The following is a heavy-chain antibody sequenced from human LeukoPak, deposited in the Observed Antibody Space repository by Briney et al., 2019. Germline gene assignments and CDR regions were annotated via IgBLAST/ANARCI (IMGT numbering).Heavy chain of an antibody. J-gene: IGHJ5*02. CDR2: INPNSGGT. V-gene: IGHV1-2*02. CDR3: ARDIGYCSGGSCANWFDP. Sequence: ALVKVSCKASGYTFTGYYMHWVRQAPGQGLEWMGWINPNSGGTNYAQKFQGRVTMTRDTSISTAYMELSRLRSDDTAVYYCARDIGYCSGGSCANWFDPWGQGTLVTVSS. D-gene: IGHD2-15*01. CDR1: GYTFTGYY.